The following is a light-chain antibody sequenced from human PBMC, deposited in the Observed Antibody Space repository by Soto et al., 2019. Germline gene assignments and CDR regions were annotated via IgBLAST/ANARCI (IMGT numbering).Light chain of an antibody. J-gene: IGLJ2*01. Sequence: QSVLTQPPSVSGAPGQRVTISCTGSSSNVGAGYDVHWYQQLPGTAPKLLIYGNSNRPSAVPDRFSGSKSGNSASLPITGLQAADEGDYYCQSYYSSMSGYVVFGGGTKLTVL. CDR1: SSNVGAGYD. CDR3: QSYYSSMSGYVV. CDR2: GNS. V-gene: IGLV1-40*01.